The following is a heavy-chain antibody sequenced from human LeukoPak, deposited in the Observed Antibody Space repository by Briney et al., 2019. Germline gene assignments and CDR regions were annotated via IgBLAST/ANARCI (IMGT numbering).Heavy chain of an antibody. Sequence: GGSLRLSCAASGFTFSSYAMSWVRQAPGKGLEWVSAISGSGGSTYYADSVKGRFTISRDNSKNTLYPQMNSLRAEDTAVYYCAKVHDSSGYPDIWGQGTMVTVSS. CDR3: AKVHDSSGYPDI. CDR2: ISGSGGST. D-gene: IGHD3-22*01. V-gene: IGHV3-23*01. CDR1: GFTFSSYA. J-gene: IGHJ3*02.